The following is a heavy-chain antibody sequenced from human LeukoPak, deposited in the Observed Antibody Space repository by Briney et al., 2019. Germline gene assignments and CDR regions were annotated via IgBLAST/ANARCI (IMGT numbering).Heavy chain of an antibody. CDR2: ISGSGGST. CDR1: GFTFSSYA. Sequence: PGGSLRLSCAASGFTFSSYAMSWVRQAPGKGLEWVSAISGSGGSTYYADSVKGRFIISRDNSKNTLYLQMNSLRAEDTAVYYCAKDQYYDSRSSGAFDIWGQGTMVTVSS. J-gene: IGHJ3*02. D-gene: IGHD3-22*01. V-gene: IGHV3-23*01. CDR3: AKDQYYDSRSSGAFDI.